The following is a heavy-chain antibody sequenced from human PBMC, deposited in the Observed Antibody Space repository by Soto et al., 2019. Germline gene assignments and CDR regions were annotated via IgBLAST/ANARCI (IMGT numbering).Heavy chain of an antibody. CDR3: ARHQATYYHYSAMAV. J-gene: IGHJ6*02. V-gene: IGHV5-51*01. CDR1: GYICTTYW. CDR2: IHPGESDT. Sequence: GEALKICWKSCGYICTTYWIAWVRQMPGKGLEWMGSIHPGESDTRYSPSFQGQVTISADRSITTAYLQWSSLKASDTAMYYCARHQATYYHYSAMAVWAQGTTVPVSS.